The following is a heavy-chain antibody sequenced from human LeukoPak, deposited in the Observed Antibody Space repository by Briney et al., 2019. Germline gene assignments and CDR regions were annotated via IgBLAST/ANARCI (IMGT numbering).Heavy chain of an antibody. D-gene: IGHD2-2*01. CDR2: IYSSGST. Sequence: PSETLSLTCTVSGGSISSYYWSWIRQPAGKGLEWIGRIYSSGSTTYSPSLKSRVTMSVDTSKNQFSLELISVTAADTAVYYCARGYCGSTSCHHAFDIWGQGTMVTVSS. CDR3: ARGYCGSTSCHHAFDI. CDR1: GGSISSYY. J-gene: IGHJ3*02. V-gene: IGHV4-4*07.